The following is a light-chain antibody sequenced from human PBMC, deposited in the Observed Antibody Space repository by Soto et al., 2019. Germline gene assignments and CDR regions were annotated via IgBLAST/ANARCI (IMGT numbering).Light chain of an antibody. Sequence: EIVLTQSPATLSLSPGERATLSCRASQSVSSYLAWYQQKPGQAPRLLIYDASNNATGIPPRFSGSGSGTDLNLTLSSLELADCAVYYSPQRSNWPELTFGGGAKVDSK. V-gene: IGKV3-11*01. CDR3: PQRSNWPELT. CDR1: QSVSSY. CDR2: DAS. J-gene: IGKJ4*01.